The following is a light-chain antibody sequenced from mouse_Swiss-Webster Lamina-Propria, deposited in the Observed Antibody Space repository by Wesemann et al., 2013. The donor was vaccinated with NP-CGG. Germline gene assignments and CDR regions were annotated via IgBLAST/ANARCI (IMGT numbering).Light chain of an antibody. J-gene: IGKJ1*01. CDR1: QSLLNSGNQKNY. Sequence: DIVMTQSPSSLSVSAGEKVTMSCKSSQSLLNSGNQKNYLAWYQQKPGQSPKLLIYWASTRESGVPDRFTGSGSGTDFTLTISSVQAEDLAVYYCQNDHSYPRTFGGGTKLEIK. CDR2: WAS. CDR3: QNDHSYPRT. V-gene: IGKV8-28*01.